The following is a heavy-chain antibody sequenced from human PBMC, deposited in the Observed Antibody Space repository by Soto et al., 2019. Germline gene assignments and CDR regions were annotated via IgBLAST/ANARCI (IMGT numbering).Heavy chain of an antibody. Sequence: QVQLVESGGGVVQPGRSLRLSFAASGFTFSSYAMHWGRQAPGKGLEWVAVISYDGSNQYYADSVKGRFTISRDKSKNTLYLQMNSLSAEDTAVYYCARDWSRWDYWGQGTLVTVSS. CDR2: ISYDGSNQ. J-gene: IGHJ4*02. CDR1: GFTFSSYA. V-gene: IGHV3-30-3*01. CDR3: ARDWSRWDY. D-gene: IGHD2-15*01.